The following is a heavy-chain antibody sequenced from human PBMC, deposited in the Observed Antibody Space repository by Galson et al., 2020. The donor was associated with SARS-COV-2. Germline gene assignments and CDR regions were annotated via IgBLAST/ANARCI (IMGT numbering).Heavy chain of an antibody. CDR2: ISAYNGNT. Sequence: ASVKVSCKASGYTFTSYGISWVRQAPGQGLEWMGWISAYNGNTNYAQKLQGRVTMTTDTSTSTAYMELRSLRSDDTAVYYCARGYGSGSIIYYYYCGMDVWGQGTTVTVSS. CDR1: GYTFTSYG. CDR3: ARGYGSGSIIYYYYCGMDV. D-gene: IGHD3-10*01. J-gene: IGHJ6*02. V-gene: IGHV1-18*01.